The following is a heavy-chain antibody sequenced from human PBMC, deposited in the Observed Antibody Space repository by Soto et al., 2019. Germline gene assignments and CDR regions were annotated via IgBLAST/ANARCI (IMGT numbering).Heavy chain of an antibody. CDR3: ASGDMVYPIQKNYYGMDV. J-gene: IGHJ6*02. CDR1: GYTFTGYY. Sequence: ASVKVSSKASGYTFTGYYMHWVRQAPGQGLEWMGWINPNSGGTNYAQKFQGRVTMTRDTSISTAYMELSRLRSDDTAVYYCASGDMVYPIQKNYYGMDVWGQGTTVTVSS. D-gene: IGHD2-8*01. V-gene: IGHV1-2*02. CDR2: INPNSGGT.